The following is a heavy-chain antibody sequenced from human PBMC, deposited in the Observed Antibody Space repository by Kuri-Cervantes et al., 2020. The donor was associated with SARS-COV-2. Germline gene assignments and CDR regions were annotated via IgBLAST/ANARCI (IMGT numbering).Heavy chain of an antibody. CDR3: AREQTGETRAFDY. Sequence: SQTLSLTCAVSDDSISRGYYWGWIRQSPGKGLEWIGSIYHSGSIFYNPSLKSRVTILLDTSKNQFSLQLNSVTPEDTAVYYCAREQTGETRAFDYWGQGTLVTVSS. CDR1: DDSISRGYY. J-gene: IGHJ4*02. V-gene: IGHV4-38-2*01. D-gene: IGHD2-8*02. CDR2: IYHSGSI.